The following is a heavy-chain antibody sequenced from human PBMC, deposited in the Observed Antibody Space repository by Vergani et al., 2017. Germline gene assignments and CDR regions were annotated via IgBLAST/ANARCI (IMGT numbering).Heavy chain of an antibody. Sequence: EVQLVESGGGLVQPGGSLRLSCAASGFTFSSYSMNWVRQAPGKGLEWVSYISSSSSTIYYADSVKGRFTISRDNAKNSLYLQMNSLRAEDTAVYYCAKGLPVDTAMVSNXFDPWGQGTLVTVSS. J-gene: IGHJ5*02. CDR1: GFTFSSYS. CDR3: AKGLPVDTAMVSNXFDP. D-gene: IGHD5-18*01. V-gene: IGHV3-48*04. CDR2: ISSSSSTI.